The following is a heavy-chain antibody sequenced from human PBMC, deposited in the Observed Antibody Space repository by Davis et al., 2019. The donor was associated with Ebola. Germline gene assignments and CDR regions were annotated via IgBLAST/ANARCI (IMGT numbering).Heavy chain of an antibody. CDR2: INHSGST. D-gene: IGHD3-10*01. CDR1: SGSFSGYY. J-gene: IGHJ6*02. V-gene: IGHV4-34*01. CDR3: ARGWFRESGYYYYHGMDV. Sequence: SETLSLTCAVYSGSFSGYYWSWIRQPPGKGLEWIGEINHSGSTNYNPSLKSRVTISVDTSKNQFSLKLSSVTAADTAVYYCARGWFRESGYYYYHGMDVWGQGTTVTVSS.